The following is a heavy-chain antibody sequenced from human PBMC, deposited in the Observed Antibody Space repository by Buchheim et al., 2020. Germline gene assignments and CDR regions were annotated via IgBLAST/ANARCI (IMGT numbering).Heavy chain of an antibody. V-gene: IGHV4-59*01. Sequence: QVQLQEPGPGLVKPSETLSLTCSVSSGSMSNYYWSWIRQSPGKGLEWIGYIYHSGGIKYNPSLKRRVTISVDTSQSQFPLKLSSVTAADTAVYYCARGVWANYYDSSGHYIDYWGQGTL. CDR3: ARGVWANYYDSSGHYIDY. D-gene: IGHD3-22*01. CDR2: IYHSGGI. J-gene: IGHJ4*02. CDR1: SGSMSNYY.